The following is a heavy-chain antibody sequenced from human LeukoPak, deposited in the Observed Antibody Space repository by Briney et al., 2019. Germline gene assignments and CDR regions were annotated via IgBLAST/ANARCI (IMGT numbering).Heavy chain of an antibody. J-gene: IGHJ6*02. Sequence: GGSLRLSCAASGFTFSSYSLNWVRQAPGKGLEWVSYISHTGSTMSYADSVKGRFTISRDNAKNSLYLQMNSLRAEDTAVYYCAIPPLSGTGSSRPLAGMDVWGQGTTVTVSS. CDR3: AIPPLSGTGSSRPLAGMDV. V-gene: IGHV3-48*04. D-gene: IGHD3-10*01. CDR2: ISHTGSTM. CDR1: GFTFSSYS.